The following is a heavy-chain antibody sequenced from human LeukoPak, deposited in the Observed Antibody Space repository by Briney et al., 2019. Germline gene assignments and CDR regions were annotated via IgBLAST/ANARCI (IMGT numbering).Heavy chain of an antibody. CDR3: ARGAGYSSSWTNMYYYYMDV. D-gene: IGHD6-13*01. CDR2: ISSSGTTI. V-gene: IGHV3-48*03. J-gene: IGHJ6*03. CDR1: GFTFSSYE. Sequence: GGSLRLSCAASGFTFSSYEMNWVRQTPGKGLEWISYISSSGTTIYYADSVKGRFTISRDNAKNSLYLQLNSLRAEDTAVYYCARGAGYSSSWTNMYYYYMDVWGKGTTVTISS.